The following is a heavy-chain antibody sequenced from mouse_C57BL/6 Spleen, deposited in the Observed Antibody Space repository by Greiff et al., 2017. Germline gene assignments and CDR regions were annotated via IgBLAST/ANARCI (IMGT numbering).Heavy chain of an antibody. CDR2: IHPNSGST. Sequence: VQLQQPGAELVKPGASVKLSCKASGYTFTSYWMHWVKQRPGQGLEWIGMIHPNSGSTNYNEKFKSKATLTVDKSSSTAYMQLSSLTSEDSAVYYCARRCLYYYGSSTWYFDVWGTGTTVTVSS. J-gene: IGHJ1*03. V-gene: IGHV1-64*01. D-gene: IGHD1-1*01. CDR3: ARRCLYYYGSSTWYFDV. CDR1: GYTFTSYW.